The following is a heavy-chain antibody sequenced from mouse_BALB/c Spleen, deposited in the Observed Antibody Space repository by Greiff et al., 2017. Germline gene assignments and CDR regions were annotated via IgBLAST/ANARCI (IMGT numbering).Heavy chain of an antibody. CDR1: GFTFSSFG. J-gene: IGHJ3*01. D-gene: IGHD2-10*01. Sequence: EVQVVESGGGLVQPGGSRKLSCAASGFTFSSFGMHWVRQAPEKGLEWVAYISSGSSTIYYADTVKGRFTISRDNPKNTLFLQMTSLRSEDTAMYYCARKAYYGNPWFAYWGQGTLVTVSA. CDR3: ARKAYYGNPWFAY. CDR2: ISSGSSTI. V-gene: IGHV5-17*02.